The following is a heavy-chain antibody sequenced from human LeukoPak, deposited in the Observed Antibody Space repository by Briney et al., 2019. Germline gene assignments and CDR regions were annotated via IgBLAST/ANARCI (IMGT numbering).Heavy chain of an antibody. CDR2: IYNSGSA. J-gene: IGHJ2*01. CDR3: ARAPVTGHWYFDL. CDR1: GGSITTYH. Sequence: SETLSLTCSVSGGSITTYHWSWIRQPPGKGLEWIGYIYNSGSANYKPSLKSRLTISVDTSKNHFSLKLNSVTAADTAAYYCARAPVTGHWYFDLWGRGTLVTVSS. V-gene: IGHV4-59*01. D-gene: IGHD6-19*01.